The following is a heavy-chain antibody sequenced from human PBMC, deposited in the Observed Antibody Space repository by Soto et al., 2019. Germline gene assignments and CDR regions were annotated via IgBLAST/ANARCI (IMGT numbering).Heavy chain of an antibody. V-gene: IGHV5-51*01. J-gene: IGHJ6*02. CDR2: IYPGDSGA. D-gene: IGHD6-19*01. CDR3: ARQTTGWFGMDV. Sequence: PGESLKISCKGAGYSFTDYWIGWVRQMPGKGLEWMRIIYPGDSGARYSPSFQGQVSISADKSVNTAYLQWGSLKASDTTMYYCARQTTGWFGMDVWGQGTTVTVSS. CDR1: GYSFTDYW.